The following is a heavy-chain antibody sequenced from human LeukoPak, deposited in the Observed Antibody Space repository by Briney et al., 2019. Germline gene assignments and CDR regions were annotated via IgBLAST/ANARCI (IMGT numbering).Heavy chain of an antibody. CDR3: AKDASYNYRSSGYPDY. CDR1: GFTFSNYG. Sequence: PGGSLRLSCAASGFTFSNYGIHWVRQAPGKGLEWVAVISYDGSNKYYVDSVKGRFTISRDNSKNTLDLQMNSLRAEDTAVYYCAKDASYNYRSSGYPDYWGQGTLVTVSS. CDR2: ISYDGSNK. V-gene: IGHV3-30*18. D-gene: IGHD3-22*01. J-gene: IGHJ4*02.